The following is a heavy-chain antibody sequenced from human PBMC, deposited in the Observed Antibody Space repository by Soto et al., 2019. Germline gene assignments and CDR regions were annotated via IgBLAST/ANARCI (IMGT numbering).Heavy chain of an antibody. V-gene: IGHV1-69*13. CDR3: ASPTIVGPGYYFDY. J-gene: IGHJ4*02. Sequence: GASVKVSCKASGGTFSSYAISWVRQAPGQGLEWMGGIIPIFGTANYAQKFQGRVTITADESTSTAYMELSSLRSEDTAVYYCASPTIVGPGYYFDYWGQGTLVTVSS. D-gene: IGHD3-22*01. CDR2: IIPIFGTA. CDR1: GGTFSSYA.